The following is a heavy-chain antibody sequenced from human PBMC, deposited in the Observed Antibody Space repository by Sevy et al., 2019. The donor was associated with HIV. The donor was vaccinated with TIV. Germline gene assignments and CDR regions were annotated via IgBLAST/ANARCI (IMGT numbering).Heavy chain of an antibody. CDR3: ARGGVGATLVY. Sequence: GGSLRLSCAASGFTFSSYGMHWVRQAPGKGLEWVAVIWYDGSNKYYADSVKGRFTISRENSKNTLYLQMNSLRAEDTAVYYCARGGVGATLVYWGQGTLVTVSS. D-gene: IGHD1-26*01. V-gene: IGHV3-33*01. J-gene: IGHJ4*02. CDR2: IWYDGSNK. CDR1: GFTFSSYG.